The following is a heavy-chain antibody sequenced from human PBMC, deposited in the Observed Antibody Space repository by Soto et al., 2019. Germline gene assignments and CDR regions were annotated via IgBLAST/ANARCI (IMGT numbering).Heavy chain of an antibody. J-gene: IGHJ4*02. V-gene: IGHV3-30*18. CDR1: GFTLSNIG. D-gene: IGHD2-21*01. Sequence: QVQLVESGGGVVQPGTSLRLACAASGFTLSNIGMQWVRQAPGKGLEWVAVISAGGNTKYSADSVKGRFTISRDNSKNTLLLQMNSLRTEDTAVYYCAKESGGERYAAYFDLWGQGTLVTVSA. CDR3: AKESGGERYAAYFDL. CDR2: ISAGGNTK.